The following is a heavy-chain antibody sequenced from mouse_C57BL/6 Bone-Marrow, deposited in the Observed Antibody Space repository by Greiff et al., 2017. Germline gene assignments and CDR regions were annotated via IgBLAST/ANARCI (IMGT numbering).Heavy chain of an antibody. CDR3: ARCSAYDGYYVPFAY. Sequence: QVQLQQSGAELARPGASVKLSCKASGYTFTSYGISWVKQRTGQGLEWIGEIYPRSGNTYYNEKFKGKATLTADKSSSTAYMELRSLTSEDSAVYFCARCSAYDGYYVPFAYWGQGTLVTVSA. CDR2: IYPRSGNT. D-gene: IGHD2-3*01. V-gene: IGHV1-81*01. CDR1: GYTFTSYG. J-gene: IGHJ3*01.